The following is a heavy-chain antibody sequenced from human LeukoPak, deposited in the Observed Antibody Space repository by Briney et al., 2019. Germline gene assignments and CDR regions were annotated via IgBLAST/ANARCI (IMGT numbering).Heavy chain of an antibody. Sequence: GGSLRLSCVASGFTFSSYWMTWVRQAPGKGLEWVANIKTDGSLIYYVDSVKGRFTISRDNSKNTLYLQMNSLRAEDTAVYYCAKDQQIDYYGSGSYNDAFDLWGQGTMVSVSS. CDR3: AKDQQIDYYGSGSYNDAFDL. J-gene: IGHJ3*01. CDR2: IKTDGSLI. D-gene: IGHD3-10*01. CDR1: GFTFSSYW. V-gene: IGHV3-7*03.